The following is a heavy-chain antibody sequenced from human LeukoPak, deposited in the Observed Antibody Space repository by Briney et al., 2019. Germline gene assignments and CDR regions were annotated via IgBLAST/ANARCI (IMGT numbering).Heavy chain of an antibody. Sequence: PSETLSLTCTVSGGSISSGDYYWRWIRQPPGKGLEWIGYIYYSGSTYYNPSLKSRVTISVDTSKNQFSLKLSSVTAADTAVYYCARAGFLDWRFGELNYFDYWGQGTLVTVSS. CDR1: GGSISSGDYY. J-gene: IGHJ4*02. CDR3: ARAGFLDWRFGELNYFDY. CDR2: IYYSGST. V-gene: IGHV4-30-4*01. D-gene: IGHD3-10*01.